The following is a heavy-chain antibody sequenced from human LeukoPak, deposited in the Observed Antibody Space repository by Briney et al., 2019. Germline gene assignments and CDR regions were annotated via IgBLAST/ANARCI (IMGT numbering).Heavy chain of an antibody. CDR2: FYHGVIT. CDR3: ARVETIAYQFDY. Sequence: PSETPSLTCTVSGYSISSGYYWGWIRQPPGKGLEWIGSFYHGVITYYNPSLKSRVTMSEDTSKNQSSLKLTSVTAADTAVYYCARVETIAYQFDYWGQGTLVTVSS. V-gene: IGHV4-38-2*02. CDR1: GYSISSGYY. D-gene: IGHD2-2*01. J-gene: IGHJ4*02.